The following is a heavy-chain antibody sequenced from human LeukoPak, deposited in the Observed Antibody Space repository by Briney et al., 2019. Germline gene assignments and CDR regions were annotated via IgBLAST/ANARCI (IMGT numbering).Heavy chain of an antibody. D-gene: IGHD5-12*01. CDR3: AREGVSGGYDLEY. CDR1: GFTFSIYW. CDR2: IKQDGSEK. J-gene: IGHJ4*02. Sequence: GGSLRLSCAASGFTFSIYWMSWVRQAPGKGLEWVANIKQDGSEKYYVDSVKGRFTISRDNAKNSLYLHMNSLRVEDTAVYYCAREGVSGGYDLEYWGQGTLVTVSS. V-gene: IGHV3-7*01.